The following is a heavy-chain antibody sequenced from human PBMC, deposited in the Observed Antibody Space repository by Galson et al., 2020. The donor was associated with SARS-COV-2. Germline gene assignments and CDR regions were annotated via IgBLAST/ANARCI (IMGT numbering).Heavy chain of an antibody. CDR1: GGSISSGSYY. CDR3: ARESRWDLYFDH. Sequence: SETLSLTCTVSGGSISSGSYYWSWIRPPAGKGLEWIGRIYTGVNTNYNPSLKSRVTISVDTSKNQFSLTLSSVTAADTAVYYCARESRWDLYFDHWGQGTLVTVSS. D-gene: IGHD1-26*01. J-gene: IGHJ4*02. V-gene: IGHV4-61*02. CDR2: IYTGVNT.